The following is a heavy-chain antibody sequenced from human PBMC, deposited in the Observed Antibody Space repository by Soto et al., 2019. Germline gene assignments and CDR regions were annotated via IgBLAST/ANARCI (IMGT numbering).Heavy chain of an antibody. CDR2: IIPIFGTA. J-gene: IGHJ6*02. CDR1: GGAFSSYA. Sequence: GASVKVSCKASGGAFSSYAISWVRQAPGQGLEWMGGIIPIFGTANYAQKFQGRVTITADESTSTAYMELSSLRSEDTAVYYCARATYYDSSGYSLTPSGMDVWGQGTTVTVSS. CDR3: ARATYYDSSGYSLTPSGMDV. D-gene: IGHD3-22*01. V-gene: IGHV1-69*13.